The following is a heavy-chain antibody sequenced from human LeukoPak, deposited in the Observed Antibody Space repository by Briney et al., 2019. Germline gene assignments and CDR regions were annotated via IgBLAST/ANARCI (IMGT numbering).Heavy chain of an antibody. CDR1: GGTFSSYA. J-gene: IGHJ4*02. V-gene: IGHV1-69*05. CDR2: IIPIFGTA. CDR3: TTDQAIFGVVTSQPWDDY. D-gene: IGHD3-3*01. Sequence: SVKVSCKASGGTFSSYAISWVRQAPGQGLEWMGGIIPIFGTANYAQKFQGRVTITTDESTSTAYMELNSLKTEDTAVYYCTTDQAIFGVVTSQPWDDYWGQGTLVAVSS.